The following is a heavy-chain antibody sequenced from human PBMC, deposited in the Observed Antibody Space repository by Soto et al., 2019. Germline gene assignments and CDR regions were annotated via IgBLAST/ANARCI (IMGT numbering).Heavy chain of an antibody. J-gene: IGHJ2*01. CDR3: VRDSGANYWTFWYFDL. V-gene: IGHV3-30-3*01. Sequence: QVQLVESGGGVVQPGRSLRISCAATGFSFNFYAMYWVRQAPGKGLESVAMISNDGSSENYADSVRGRFIISRDNSKKTLFLQMNSLRPEDTATYYCVRDSGANYWTFWYFDLWGRGTLVTVSS. CDR1: GFSFNFYA. CDR2: ISNDGSSE. D-gene: IGHD1-26*01.